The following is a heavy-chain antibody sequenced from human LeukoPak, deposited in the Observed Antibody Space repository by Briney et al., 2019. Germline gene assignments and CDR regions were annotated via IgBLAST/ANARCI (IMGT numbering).Heavy chain of an antibody. CDR3: VSCGTTTCIIRFDH. J-gene: IGHJ4*02. Sequence: GGSETLSWAASGFTLSRYWMNWLRQAPGGPREGVASLKEDGSEKSYVDSVKGRFIISRDNAKNSLYLQMNSLRAEDTAIYYCVSCGTTTCIIRFDHWGQGTLVTVSS. CDR2: LKEDGSEK. V-gene: IGHV3-7*01. CDR1: GFTLSRYW. D-gene: IGHD2-2*01.